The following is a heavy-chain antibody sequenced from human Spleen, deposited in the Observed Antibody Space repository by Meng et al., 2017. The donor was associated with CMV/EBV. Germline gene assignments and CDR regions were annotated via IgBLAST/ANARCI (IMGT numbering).Heavy chain of an antibody. CDR2: IYHSGST. J-gene: IGHJ4*02. CDR3: ARVGYYDSSGLDY. Sequence: AVSGGSISSSNWWSWVRQPPGKGLEWIGEIYHSGSTNYNPSLKSRVTISVDKSKNQFSLKLSSVTAADTAVYYCARVGYYDSSGLDYWGQGTLVTVSS. V-gene: IGHV4-4*02. CDR1: GGSISSSNW. D-gene: IGHD3-22*01.